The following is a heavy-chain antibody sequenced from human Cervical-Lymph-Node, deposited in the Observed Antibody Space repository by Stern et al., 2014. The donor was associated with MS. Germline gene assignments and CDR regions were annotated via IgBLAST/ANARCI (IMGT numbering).Heavy chain of an antibody. CDR1: GYTFTGYY. J-gene: IGHJ1*01. Sequence: QVQLVESGAEVKKPGASVKVSCKASGYTFTGYYMHWVRQAPGQGLEWMGWINPNSGGTNYAQKFQGWVTMTRDTSFGKAYMELSRLRSDDTAGYYCARGAGIAAAGPDAEYFQHWGQGTLVTVSS. CDR2: INPNSGGT. V-gene: IGHV1-2*04. D-gene: IGHD6-13*01. CDR3: ARGAGIAAAGPDAEYFQH.